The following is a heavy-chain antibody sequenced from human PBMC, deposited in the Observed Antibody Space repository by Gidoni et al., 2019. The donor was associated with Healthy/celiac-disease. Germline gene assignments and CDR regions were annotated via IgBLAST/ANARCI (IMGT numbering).Heavy chain of an antibody. V-gene: IGHV4-39*02. CDR2: IYYSGIT. CDR1: GGSIHSSSYY. Sequence: LQLQESGPRLVKPSETLSLPCTVSGGSIHSSSYYWGLIRQPPGKGLEWIGSIYYSGITYYNPSFKSRVTISVDTSKNQFSLKLSSVTAADTAVYYCARDLLKWLVRSWFDPWGQGTLVTVSS. D-gene: IGHD6-19*01. J-gene: IGHJ5*02. CDR3: ARDLLKWLVRSWFDP.